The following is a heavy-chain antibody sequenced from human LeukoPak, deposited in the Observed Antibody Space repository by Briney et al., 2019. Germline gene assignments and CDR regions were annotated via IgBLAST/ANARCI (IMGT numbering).Heavy chain of an antibody. CDR2: INPSGGST. V-gene: IGHV1-46*01. Sequence: ASVKVSCKASGYTFISYFLHWVRQAPGQGLEWMGIINPSGGSTRYAQKFQGRVTMTRDTSTSTVYMELSSLRSEDTAVYYCARSGGDAIRPFEYWGQGTLGTVSS. D-gene: IGHD2-21*02. J-gene: IGHJ4*02. CDR1: GYTFISYF. CDR3: ARSGGDAIRPFEY.